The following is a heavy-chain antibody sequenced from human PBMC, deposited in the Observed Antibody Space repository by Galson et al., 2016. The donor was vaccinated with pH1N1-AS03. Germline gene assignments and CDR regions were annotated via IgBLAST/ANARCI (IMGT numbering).Heavy chain of an antibody. J-gene: IGHJ5*02. CDR3: ARHLYGDYVGWFDP. Sequence: SETLSLTCAVSGGSMTSPDWWTWVRQPPGKGLEWIGEVHYSGTTSYNPSLNSRVTMSIGKSNNQFSLNLGSVTAADTAVYYCARHLYGDYVGWFDPWGQGTLVTVSS. CDR1: GGSMTSPDW. V-gene: IGHV4-4*02. D-gene: IGHD4-17*01. CDR2: VHYSGTT.